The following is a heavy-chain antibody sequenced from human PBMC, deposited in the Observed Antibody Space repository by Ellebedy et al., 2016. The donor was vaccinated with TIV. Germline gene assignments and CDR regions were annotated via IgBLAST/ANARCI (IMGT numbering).Heavy chain of an antibody. Sequence: GESLKISXAASGFTFSNCDMHWVRQTIGKSLEWVSTIGIAGDTYYSGSVKGRFTISRENAESSLYLQMNSLRAGDTAVYYCTRDGGRFGDLGRDAFDIWGQGTTVIVSS. CDR1: GFTFSNCD. J-gene: IGHJ3*02. D-gene: IGHD3-10*01. CDR2: IGIAGDT. V-gene: IGHV3-13*01. CDR3: TRDGGRFGDLGRDAFDI.